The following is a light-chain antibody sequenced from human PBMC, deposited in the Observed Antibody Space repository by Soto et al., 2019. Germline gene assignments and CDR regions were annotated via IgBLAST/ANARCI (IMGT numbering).Light chain of an antibody. CDR2: DAS. CDR3: QQYANLPLT. CDR1: DDISNY. V-gene: IGKV1-33*01. Sequence: DIQMTQSPSSLSASVGDRVTITCQASDDISNYLNWYQQKPGKAPKVLIYDASHLEAGVPSRFSGGGSGTEFTCTISSLQAEDSATDYCQQYANLPLTFGPGTKVDIK. J-gene: IGKJ3*01.